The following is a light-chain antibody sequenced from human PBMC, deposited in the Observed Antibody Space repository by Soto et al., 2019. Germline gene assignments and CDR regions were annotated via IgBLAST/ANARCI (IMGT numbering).Light chain of an antibody. CDR1: SSNIGGNS. Sequence: QSVLTQPPSVSAAPGQKVTISCYGSSSNIGGNSVSWYQQVPGTAPKLLIYDNNKRPSGIPDRFSGSKSGTSATLGITGPQTGDEADYYCAAWDSSLRAGVFGTGTKLTVL. CDR3: AAWDSSLRAGV. CDR2: DNN. V-gene: IGLV1-51*01. J-gene: IGLJ1*01.